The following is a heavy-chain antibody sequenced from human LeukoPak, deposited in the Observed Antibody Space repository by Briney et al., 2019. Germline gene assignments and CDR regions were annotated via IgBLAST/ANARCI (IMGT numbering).Heavy chain of an antibody. CDR2: ISSSSSTI. J-gene: IGHJ4*02. CDR3: ARDGVHYDSSGYYRYYFDL. CDR1: GFTFSDYY. D-gene: IGHD3-22*01. Sequence: GGSLRLSCAASGFTFSDYYMSWIRQAPGKGLEWVSYISSSSSTIYYADSVEGRFTISRDNSKNSLYLQMNSLRVEDTAVYYCARDGVHYDSSGYYRYYFDLWGQGTLVTVSS. V-gene: IGHV3-11*04.